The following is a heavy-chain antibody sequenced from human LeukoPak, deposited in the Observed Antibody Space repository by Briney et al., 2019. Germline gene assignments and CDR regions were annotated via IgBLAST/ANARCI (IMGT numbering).Heavy chain of an antibody. Sequence: GGSLRLSCAASGFNFANHATSWVRQTAGKGLEWVSAISGGGDITYYADSVKGRFTISRDNSKDTLFLQMHSLRPGDTAVYYCVREDTPATANYWGQGTLVTISS. V-gene: IGHV3-23*01. CDR1: GFNFANHA. D-gene: IGHD2-21*02. CDR3: VREDTPATANY. CDR2: ISGGGDIT. J-gene: IGHJ4*02.